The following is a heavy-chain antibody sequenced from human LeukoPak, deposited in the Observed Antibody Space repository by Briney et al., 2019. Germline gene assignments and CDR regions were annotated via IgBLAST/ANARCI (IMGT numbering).Heavy chain of an antibody. CDR2: INPNSGGT. J-gene: IGHJ6*02. Sequence: ASVKVSCKASGYTFTAYYMHWVRQAPGQGLEWMGWINPNSGGTNYAQKFQGRVTMTRDTSISTAYMELSRLRSDDTAVYYCARDTVTPAIYYYYYGMDVWGQGTTVTVSS. CDR3: ARDTVTPAIYYYYYGMDV. D-gene: IGHD4-17*01. CDR1: GYTFTAYY. V-gene: IGHV1-2*02.